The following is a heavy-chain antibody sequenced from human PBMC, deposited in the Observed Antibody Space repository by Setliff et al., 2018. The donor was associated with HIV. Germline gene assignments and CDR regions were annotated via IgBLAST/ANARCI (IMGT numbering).Heavy chain of an antibody. CDR1: GGSITSGGYY. CDR3: ARRSDWFDP. CDR2: IYYSGST. V-gene: IGHV4-39*01. Sequence: PSETLSLTCTVSGGSITSGGYYWGWIRQPPGKGLEWIGNIYYSGSTYYNPYLKSRVTISVDTSEYQFSLKLASVTAAATAVYFCARRSDWFDPWGQGTVVTVSS. J-gene: IGHJ5*02.